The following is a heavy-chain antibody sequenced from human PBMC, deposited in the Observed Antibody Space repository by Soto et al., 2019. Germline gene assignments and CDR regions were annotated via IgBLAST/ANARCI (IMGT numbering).Heavy chain of an antibody. CDR1: GGSISGYY. D-gene: IGHD2-21*02. Sequence: QVQLQESGPGLVKPSETLSLTCTVSGGSISGYYWSWIRQPPGKGLEWIGYMYNTGSTVYNPSFESRVPISVDTSKTQFSLKLNSVTAADTAVYYCARDLWGYCGTDCYPLDVWGQGTTVTVSS. J-gene: IGHJ6*02. V-gene: IGHV4-59*01. CDR2: MYNTGST. CDR3: ARDLWGYCGTDCYPLDV.